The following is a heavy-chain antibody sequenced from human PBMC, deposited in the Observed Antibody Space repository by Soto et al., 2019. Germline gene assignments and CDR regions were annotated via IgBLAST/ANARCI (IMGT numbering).Heavy chain of an antibody. V-gene: IGHV4-59*01. D-gene: IGHD6-19*01. CDR2: IYYSGST. CDR3: ARGALPVAGTVHFDY. J-gene: IGHJ4*02. Sequence: SETLSLTGTVSGGSISSYYWSWIRHPPGKGLEWIGYIYYSGSTNYNPALKSRVTISVDTSKNQFSLKLSSVTAADTAVYYCARGALPVAGTVHFDYSGQGTLVPVSS. CDR1: GGSISSYY.